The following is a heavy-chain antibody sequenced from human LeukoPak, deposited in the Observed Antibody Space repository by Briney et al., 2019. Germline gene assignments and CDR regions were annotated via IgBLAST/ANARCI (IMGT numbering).Heavy chain of an antibody. Sequence: PSETLSLTCAVYGGSFSGYYWSWIRQPPGKGLEWIGEINHSGSTNYNPSLKSRVTISVDTSKNQFSLQLNSVTPEDTAVYYCARETWAALTSIINDAFDIWGQGTMVTVSS. D-gene: IGHD6-6*01. CDR3: ARETWAALTSIINDAFDI. J-gene: IGHJ3*02. CDR1: GGSFSGYY. CDR2: INHSGST. V-gene: IGHV4-34*01.